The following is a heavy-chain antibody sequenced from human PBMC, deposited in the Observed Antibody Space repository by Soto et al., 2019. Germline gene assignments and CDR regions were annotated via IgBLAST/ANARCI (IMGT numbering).Heavy chain of an antibody. Sequence: EVQLVESGGGLVQPGRSLRLSCAASGFTVDDYAMHWVRQAPGKGLEWVSGISWNSETIDYADSVKGRFTISRDDAKSXXFLQMNSLRPDDTALYYCAKDMKWGGMTTIHYFDSWGQGTLVTVSS. D-gene: IGHD4-17*01. CDR2: ISWNSETI. CDR3: AKDMKWGGMTTIHYFDS. V-gene: IGHV3-9*01. CDR1: GFTVDDYA. J-gene: IGHJ4*02.